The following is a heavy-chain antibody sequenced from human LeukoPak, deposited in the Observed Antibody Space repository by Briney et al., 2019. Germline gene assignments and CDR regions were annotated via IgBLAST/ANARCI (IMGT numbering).Heavy chain of an antibody. CDR1: GFTVSSNY. V-gene: IGHV3-53*01. CDR3: ARALYDILTGYQPPYYYYGMDV. J-gene: IGHJ6*02. D-gene: IGHD3-9*01. CDR2: IYSGGST. Sequence: PGGSLRLSFAASGFTVSSNYMSWVRQAPGKGLEWVSVIYSGGSTYYADSVKGRFTISGDNSKNTLHLQMNSLRAEDTAVYYCARALYDILTGYQPPYYYYGMDVWGQGTTVTVSS.